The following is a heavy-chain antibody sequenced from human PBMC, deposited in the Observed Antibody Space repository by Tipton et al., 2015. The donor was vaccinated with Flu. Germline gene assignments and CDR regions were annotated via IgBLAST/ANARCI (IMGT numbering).Heavy chain of an antibody. V-gene: IGHV3-9*01. J-gene: IGHJ4*02. CDR1: GFTFDDYA. Sequence: SLRLSCAASGFTFDDYAMHWVRQAPGKGLEWVSGISWNSGSIGYADSVKGRFTISRDNAKNSLYLQMNSLRAEDTALYYCAKAGQQLAIPTFDYWGQGTLVTVSS. D-gene: IGHD6-13*01. CDR3: AKAGQQLAIPTFDY. CDR2: ISWNSGSI.